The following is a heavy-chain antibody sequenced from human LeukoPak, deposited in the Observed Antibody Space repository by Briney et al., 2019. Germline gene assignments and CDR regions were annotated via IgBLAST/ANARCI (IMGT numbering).Heavy chain of an antibody. V-gene: IGHV1-69*04. CDR2: IIPILGIA. J-gene: IGHJ3*02. D-gene: IGHD6-13*01. CDR1: GGTFSSYT. CDR3: AREAGQDAFDI. Sequence: SVKVSCKASGGTFSSYTISWVRQAPGQGLKWMGRIIPILGIANYAQKFQGRVTITADKSTSTAYMELSSLRSEDTAVYYCAREAGQDAFDIWGQGAMVTVSS.